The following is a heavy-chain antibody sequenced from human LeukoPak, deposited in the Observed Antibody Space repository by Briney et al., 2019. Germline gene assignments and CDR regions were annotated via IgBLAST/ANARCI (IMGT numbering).Heavy chain of an antibody. CDR3: ARGQGYCSGGSCHHDY. CDR1: GFTFSSYS. CDR2: ISSSSSTI. D-gene: IGHD2-15*01. V-gene: IGHV3-48*01. J-gene: IGHJ4*02. Sequence: GGSLRLSCAASGFTFSSYSMNWVRQAPGKGLEWVSYISSSSSTIYYADSVKGRFTISRDNAKNSLYLQMNSLRAADTAVYYCARGQGYCSGGSCHHDYWGQGTLVTVSS.